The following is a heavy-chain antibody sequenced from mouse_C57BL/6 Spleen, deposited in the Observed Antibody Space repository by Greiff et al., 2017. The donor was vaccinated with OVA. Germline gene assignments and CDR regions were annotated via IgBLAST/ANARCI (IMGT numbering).Heavy chain of an antibody. V-gene: IGHV1-26*01. J-gene: IGHJ3*01. CDR1: GYTFTDYY. CDR3: ALMVTTFAY. D-gene: IGHD2-2*01. Sequence: EVQLQQSGPELVKPGASVKISCKASGYTFTDYYMNWVKQSHGKSLEWIGDINPNNGGTSYNQKFKGKATLTVDKSSSTAYMELRSLTSEDSAVYYCALMVTTFAYRGQGTLVTVSA. CDR2: INPNNGGT.